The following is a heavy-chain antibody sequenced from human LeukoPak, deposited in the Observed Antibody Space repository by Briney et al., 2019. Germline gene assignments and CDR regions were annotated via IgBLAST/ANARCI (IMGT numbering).Heavy chain of an antibody. D-gene: IGHD3-22*01. V-gene: IGHV4-34*01. Sequence: SETLSLTCTVSGDPINSYSWSWIRQPPGKGLEWIGEINHSGSTNYNPSLKSRVTISVDTSKNQFSLKLSSVTAADTTVYYCARDKTYYYDSSGYYPLLYWGQGTLVTVSS. CDR1: GDPINSYS. CDR3: ARDKTYYYDSSGYYPLLY. J-gene: IGHJ4*02. CDR2: INHSGST.